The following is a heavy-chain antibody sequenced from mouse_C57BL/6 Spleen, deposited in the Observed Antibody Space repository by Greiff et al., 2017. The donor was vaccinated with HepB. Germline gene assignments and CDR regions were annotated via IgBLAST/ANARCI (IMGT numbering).Heavy chain of an antibody. V-gene: IGHV3-6*01. D-gene: IGHD1-1*01. J-gene: IGHJ3*01. Sequence: ESGPGLVKPSQSLSLTCSVTGYSITRGYYWNWIRQFPGNKLEWMGYISYDGSNNYNPSLKNRISITRDTSKNQFFLKLNSVTTEDTATYYCARLNYVFAYWGQGTLVTVSA. CDR2: ISYDGSN. CDR3: ARLNYVFAY. CDR1: GYSITRGYY.